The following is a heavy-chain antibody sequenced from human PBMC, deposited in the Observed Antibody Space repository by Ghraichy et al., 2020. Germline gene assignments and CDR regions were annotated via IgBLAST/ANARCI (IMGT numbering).Heavy chain of an antibody. Sequence: GGSLRLSCAASGFTFSSYAMSWVRQAPGKGLEWVSAISGDGDTTYHADSVKGRFTVSRDNSGNTLYLQMKSLRAEDTAIYYCALYTVNFDFWGQGTLVTVST. CDR1: GFTFSSYA. J-gene: IGHJ4*02. CDR3: ALYTVNFDF. CDR2: ISGDGDTT. V-gene: IGHV3-23*01. D-gene: IGHD2-2*02.